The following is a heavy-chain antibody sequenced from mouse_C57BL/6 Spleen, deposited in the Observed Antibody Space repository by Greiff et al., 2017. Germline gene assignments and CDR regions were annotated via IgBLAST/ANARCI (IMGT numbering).Heavy chain of an antibody. CDR2: IDPSDSYT. CDR3: ARKGSSYVMDY. V-gene: IGHV1-59*01. J-gene: IGHJ4*01. Sequence: VQLQQPGAELVRPGTSVKLSCKASGYTFTSYWMHWVKQRPGQGLEWIGVIDPSDSYTNYNQKFKGKATLTVDTSSSTPYMQLSRLTSEDSAVYYCARKGSSYVMDYWGQGTSVTVSS. D-gene: IGHD1-1*01. CDR1: GYTFTSYW.